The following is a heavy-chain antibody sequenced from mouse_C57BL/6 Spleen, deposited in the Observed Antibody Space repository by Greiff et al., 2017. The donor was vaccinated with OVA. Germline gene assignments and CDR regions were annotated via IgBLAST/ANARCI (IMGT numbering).Heavy chain of an antibody. V-gene: IGHV5-6*01. CDR2: ISSGGSYT. CDR3: ARGDSNYGDY. D-gene: IGHD2-5*01. Sequence: EVQLQESGGDLVKPGGSLKLSCAASGFTFSSYGMSWVRQTPDKRLEWVATISSGGSYTYYPDSVKGRFTISRDNAKNTLYLQMSSLKSEDTAMYYCARGDSNYGDYWGQGTTLTVSS. J-gene: IGHJ2*01. CDR1: GFTFSSYG.